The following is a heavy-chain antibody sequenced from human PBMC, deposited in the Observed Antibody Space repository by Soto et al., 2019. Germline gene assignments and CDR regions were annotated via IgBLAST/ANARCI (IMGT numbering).Heavy chain of an antibody. Sequence: EVQLVESGGGLVQPGGSLRLSCAASGFIFSSYWMHWVRHAPGKGLVWVSRISSDGSSTSYADSVKGRFTISRDNAKNTLSLQMNNLRAEDTAVYYCARGASGYNWGQGTLVTVSS. D-gene: IGHD6-13*01. CDR3: ARGASGYN. V-gene: IGHV3-74*01. CDR1: GFIFSSYW. J-gene: IGHJ4*02. CDR2: ISSDGSST.